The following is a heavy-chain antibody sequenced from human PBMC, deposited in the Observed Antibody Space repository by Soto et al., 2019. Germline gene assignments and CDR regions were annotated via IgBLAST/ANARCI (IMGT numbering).Heavy chain of an antibody. CDR1: GFTFSDSY. CDR3: ARLGATWDDY. V-gene: IGHV3-11*01. D-gene: IGHD1-26*01. CDR2: ISTSVSTI. Sequence: QVQLVESGGGLVKPGGSLRLSCAASGFTFSDSYMTWIRQAPGKGLEWVSYISTSVSTIYYADSVKGRFTISRDNARNSLYLQRSSLRAEDTAVYYCARLGATWDDYWGQGTLVTVSS. J-gene: IGHJ4*02.